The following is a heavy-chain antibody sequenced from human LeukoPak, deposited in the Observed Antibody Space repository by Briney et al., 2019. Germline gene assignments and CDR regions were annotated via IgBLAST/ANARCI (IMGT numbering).Heavy chain of an antibody. CDR2: IYYSGGT. J-gene: IGHJ5*02. CDR3: ARHVAVAPLFSFCWFDP. V-gene: IGHV4-39*01. Sequence: SETLSLTCTVSGGSISSSSYYWGWIRQPPGKGLEWIGSIYYSGGTYYNPSLKSRVTISVDTSKNQFSLKLSSVTAADTAVYYCARHVAVAPLFSFCWFDPWGQGTLVTVPS. CDR1: GGSISSSSYY. D-gene: IGHD6-19*01.